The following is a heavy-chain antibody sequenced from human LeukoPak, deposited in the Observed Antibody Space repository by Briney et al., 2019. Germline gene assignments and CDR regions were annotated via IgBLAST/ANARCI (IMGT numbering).Heavy chain of an antibody. D-gene: IGHD7-27*01. CDR1: GYTFTGYY. CDR2: INPNSGGT. V-gene: IGHV1-2*02. J-gene: IGHJ4*02. Sequence: ASVKVSCKASGYTFTGYYMHWVRQAPGQGLEWMGWINPNSGGTNYAQKFQGRVTMTRDTSISTAYMELSRLRSDDTAVYHCARRAGAHGYFDYWGQGTLVTVSS. CDR3: ARRAGAHGYFDY.